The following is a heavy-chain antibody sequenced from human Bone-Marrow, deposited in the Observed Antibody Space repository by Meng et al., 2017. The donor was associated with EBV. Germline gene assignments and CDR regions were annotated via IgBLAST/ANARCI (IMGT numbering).Heavy chain of an antibody. CDR2: IYHSGST. CDR3: ARGQSIAVAVSTNYFDY. D-gene: IGHD6-19*01. CDR1: GGSISSSNW. Sequence: QVEPEESGPGLVKPSGTPSLPCAVAGGSISSSNWWSWVRQPPGKGLEWIGEIYHSGSTNYNPSLKSRVTISVDKSKNQFSLKLSSVTAADTAVYYCARGQSIAVAVSTNYFDYWGQGTLVTVSS. V-gene: IGHV4-4*02. J-gene: IGHJ4*02.